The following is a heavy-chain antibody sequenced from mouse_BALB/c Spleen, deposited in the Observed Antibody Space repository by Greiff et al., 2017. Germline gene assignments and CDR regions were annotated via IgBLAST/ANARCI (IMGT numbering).Heavy chain of an antibody. D-gene: IGHD2-4*01. CDR2: ISYSGST. V-gene: IGHV3-8*02. CDR3: ARYGLPPYYAMDY. CDR1: GDSITSGY. Sequence: EVKLQESGPSLVKPSQTLSLTCSVTGDSITSGYWNWIRKFPGNKLEYMGYISYSGSTYYNPSLKSRISITRDTSKNQYYLQLNSVTTEDTATYYCARYGLPPYYAMDYWGQGTSVTVSS. J-gene: IGHJ4*01.